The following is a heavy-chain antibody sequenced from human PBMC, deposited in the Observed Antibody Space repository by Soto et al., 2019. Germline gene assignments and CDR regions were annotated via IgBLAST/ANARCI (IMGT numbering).Heavy chain of an antibody. CDR1: GGSFSGYY. V-gene: IGHV4-34*01. Sequence: SSETLSLTCTVYGGSFSGYYWCWIRQPPGTGLEWIGEINHSGSTNYNPSLKSRVTISVDTSKNQFSLKLSSVTAADTAVYYCARGSRNFWSGYSRALDYWGQGTLVTVSS. D-gene: IGHD3-3*01. CDR2: INHSGST. J-gene: IGHJ4*02. CDR3: ARGSRNFWSGYSRALDY.